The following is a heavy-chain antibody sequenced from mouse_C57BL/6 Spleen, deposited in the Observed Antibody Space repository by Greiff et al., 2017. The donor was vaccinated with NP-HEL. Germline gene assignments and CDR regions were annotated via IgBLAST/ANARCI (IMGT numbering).Heavy chain of an antibody. CDR2: IYPGDGDT. CDR3: ARSGYGYDGDYFDY. V-gene: IGHV1-80*01. J-gene: IGHJ2*01. D-gene: IGHD2-2*01. Sequence: VQLQQSGAELVKPGASVKISCKASGYAFSSYWMNWVKQRPGKGLEWIGQIYPGDGDTNYNGKFKGKATLTADKSSSTAYMQLSSLTSEDSAVYFCARSGYGYDGDYFDYWGQGTTLTVSS. CDR1: GYAFSSYW.